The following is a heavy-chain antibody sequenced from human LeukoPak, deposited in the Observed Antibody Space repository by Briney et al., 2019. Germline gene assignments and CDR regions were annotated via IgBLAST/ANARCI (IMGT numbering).Heavy chain of an antibody. CDR1: GYIFTDYY. V-gene: IGHV1/OR15-1*04. J-gene: IGHJ2*01. CDR2: INPNSGGT. D-gene: IGHD4-17*01. Sequence: ASVKVSCKASGYIFTDYYMHWVRQAPGQELGWMGRINPNSGGTNYAQKFQGRVTMTRDTSISTAYMELCRLRSDDTAVYYCAREGRSTTVTTRMLWYFDLWGRGTLVTVSS. CDR3: AREGRSTTVTTRMLWYFDL.